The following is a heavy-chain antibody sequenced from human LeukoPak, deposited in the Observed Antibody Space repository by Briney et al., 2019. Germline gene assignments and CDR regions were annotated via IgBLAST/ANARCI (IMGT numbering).Heavy chain of an antibody. D-gene: IGHD6-19*01. V-gene: IGHV4-39*01. CDR3: ARPGYSSGWDAFDI. Sequence: PSETLSLTCTVSGGSISSSSYYWGWIRQPPGKGLEWIGSIYYSGSTYYNPSLKSRVTISVDTSKNQFSLRLSSVIAADTAVYYCARPGYSSGWDAFDIWGQGTMVTVSS. CDR1: GGSISSSSYY. J-gene: IGHJ3*02. CDR2: IYYSGST.